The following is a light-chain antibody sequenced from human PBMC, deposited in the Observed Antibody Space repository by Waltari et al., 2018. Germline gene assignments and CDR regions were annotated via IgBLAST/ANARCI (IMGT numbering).Light chain of an antibody. CDR2: EDT. J-gene: IGLJ3*02. CDR1: ALAEKF. V-gene: IGLV3-10*01. Sequence: SYELTQPPSVSVSPGQTARITCSGNALAEKFAYWYQQKSDQAPVLVIDEDTKRPSGIPERFSGSSSGTVATLTISGAQVEDEADYYCYSTHSSGDHWVFGGGTRVTVL. CDR3: YSTHSSGDHWV.